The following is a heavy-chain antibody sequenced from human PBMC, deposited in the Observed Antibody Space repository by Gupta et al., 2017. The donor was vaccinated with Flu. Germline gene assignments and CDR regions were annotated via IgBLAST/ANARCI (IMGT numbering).Heavy chain of an antibody. CDR3: ATVTSGC. V-gene: IGHV3-74*03. CDR1: GFTFSSSY. J-gene: IGHJ4*02. D-gene: IGHD4-17*01. CDR2: INPDGSST. Sequence: EMQLVESGGDLVQPGGSLRLSCAASGFTFSSSYLQWVRQAPGKGLVWVSRINPDGSSTTYAESVKGRFTISRDNAKNTLYLQMNSLGDDDTAVYYCATVTSGCWGQGTLVTVYS.